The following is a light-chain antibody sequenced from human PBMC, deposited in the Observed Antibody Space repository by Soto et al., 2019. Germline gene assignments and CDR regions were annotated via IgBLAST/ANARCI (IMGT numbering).Light chain of an antibody. CDR3: SSYTSSITLGV. CDR2: DVS. CDR1: SSDVGGYDY. J-gene: IGLJ1*01. V-gene: IGLV2-14*01. Sequence: SVLTQPASVSVSPGQSITISCTGTSSDVGGYDYVSWYQQHPGKAPKLMIYDVSNRPSGVSNRFSGSKSGSTASLTISGLQDEDEADYYCSSYTSSITLGVFGTGTKVTVL.